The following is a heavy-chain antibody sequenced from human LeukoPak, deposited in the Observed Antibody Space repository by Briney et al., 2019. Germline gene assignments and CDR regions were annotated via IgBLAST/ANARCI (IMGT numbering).Heavy chain of an antibody. Sequence: ASLKVSCKASGYTFTRYRTSRVRQAPGQRLEWMGWISAYNGNTNYAQKLQGRVTMTTDTSTSTAYMELRSLRSDGTAVYYCASGVRKVDYWGQGTLVTVSS. V-gene: IGHV1-18*01. CDR2: ISAYNGNT. D-gene: IGHD1-1*01. J-gene: IGHJ4*02. CDR1: GYTFTRYR. CDR3: ASGVRKVDY.